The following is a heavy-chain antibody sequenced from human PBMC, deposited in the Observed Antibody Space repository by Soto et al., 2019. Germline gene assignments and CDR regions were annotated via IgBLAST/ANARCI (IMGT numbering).Heavy chain of an antibody. CDR1: GYTFTSYD. D-gene: IGHD3-22*01. V-gene: IGHV1-8*01. CDR2: MNPNRGNT. CDR3: ARGKVGDYYDSSGYYGEYDY. Sequence: ASVKVSCKASGYTFTSYDINWVRQATGQGLEWMGWMNPNRGNTGYAQKFQGRVTMTRNTSISTAYMELSSLRSEDTAVYYCARGKVGDYYDSSGYYGEYDYWGQGTLVTVSS. J-gene: IGHJ4*02.